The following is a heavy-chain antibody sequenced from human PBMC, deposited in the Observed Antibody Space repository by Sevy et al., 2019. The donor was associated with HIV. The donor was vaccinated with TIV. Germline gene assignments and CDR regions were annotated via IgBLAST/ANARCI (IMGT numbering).Heavy chain of an antibody. J-gene: IGHJ5*02. V-gene: IGHV4-39*01. CDR1: GDSISSSSYY. CDR2: TYYSGST. D-gene: IGHD6-19*01. Sequence: SETLSLTCTVSGDSISSSSYYWGWIRQPPGKGLEWIGSTYYSGSTYYNPSLKSRVTISVATSKKQCSLKQGSVTAADTAVYYCARHSSGWSRAWFDAWGQGTLVTVSS. CDR3: ARHSSGWSRAWFDA.